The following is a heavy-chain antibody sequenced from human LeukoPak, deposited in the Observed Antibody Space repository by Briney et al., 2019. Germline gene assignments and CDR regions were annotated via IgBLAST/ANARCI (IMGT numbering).Heavy chain of an antibody. J-gene: IGHJ4*02. CDR2: IYSGGRT. D-gene: IGHD2-8*01. CDR1: GFIVSSNY. Sequence: GGSLRLSCAASGFIVSSNYMSWVRQAPGKGLEWVSLIYSGGRTYYADSVEGRFTISRDNSKNTVYIQMNSLTAEDTAAYYCARDLRGVQDYWGQGTLVTVSS. CDR3: ARDLRGVQDY. V-gene: IGHV3-66*01.